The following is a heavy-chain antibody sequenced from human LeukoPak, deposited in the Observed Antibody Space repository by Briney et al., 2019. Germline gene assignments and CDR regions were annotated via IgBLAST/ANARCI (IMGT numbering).Heavy chain of an antibody. CDR1: GYTFTSYG. Sequence: ASVKVSCKASGYTFTSYGISWVRQAPGQGLEWMGWISAYNGNTNYAQKLQGRVTMTTDTSTSTAYMELRSLRSDDAAVYYCARDTSKPIAVATRENWFDPWGRGTLVTVSS. CDR2: ISAYNGNT. J-gene: IGHJ5*02. CDR3: ARDTSKPIAVATRENWFDP. D-gene: IGHD6-19*01. V-gene: IGHV1-18*01.